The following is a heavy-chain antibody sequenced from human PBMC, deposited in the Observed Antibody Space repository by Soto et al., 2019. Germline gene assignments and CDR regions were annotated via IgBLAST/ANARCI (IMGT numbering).Heavy chain of an antibody. Sequence: ETLSLTCTVSGGSISSGGYYWSWIRQHPGKGLEWIGYIYYSGSTYYNPSLKSRVTISVDTSKNQFSLKLSSVTAADTAVYYCAREFSGWSFDSWGQGTLVTVSS. CDR2: IYYSGST. J-gene: IGHJ4*02. D-gene: IGHD6-19*01. CDR3: AREFSGWSFDS. V-gene: IGHV4-61*08. CDR1: GGSISSGGYY.